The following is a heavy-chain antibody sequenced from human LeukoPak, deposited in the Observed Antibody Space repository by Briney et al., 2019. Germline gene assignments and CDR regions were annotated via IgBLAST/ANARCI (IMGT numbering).Heavy chain of an antibody. CDR3: AQAIFGTKWYFQH. V-gene: IGHV1-2*04. D-gene: IGHD3-3*01. J-gene: IGHJ1*01. CDR2: INPNSGGT. CDR1: GYTFTGYY. Sequence: GASVKVSCKASGYTFTGYYMHWVRQAPGQGLEWMGWINPNSGGTNYAQKSQGWVTMTRDTSISTAYMELSRLRSDDTAVYYCAQAIFGTKWYFQHWGQGTLVTVSS.